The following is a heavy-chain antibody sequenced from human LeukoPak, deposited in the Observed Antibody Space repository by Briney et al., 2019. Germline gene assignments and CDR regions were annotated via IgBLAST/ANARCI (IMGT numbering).Heavy chain of an antibody. V-gene: IGHV1-2*06. Sequence: GASVKVSCKASRYTFTGYYMHWVRQAPGQGLEWMGRINPNSGGTNYAQKFQGRVTMTRDTSISTAYMELSRLRSDDTAVYYCARDFSIHYYDSSGYSPPGDYWGQGTLVTVSS. J-gene: IGHJ4*02. CDR3: ARDFSIHYYDSSGYSPPGDY. CDR2: INPNSGGT. D-gene: IGHD3-22*01. CDR1: RYTFTGYY.